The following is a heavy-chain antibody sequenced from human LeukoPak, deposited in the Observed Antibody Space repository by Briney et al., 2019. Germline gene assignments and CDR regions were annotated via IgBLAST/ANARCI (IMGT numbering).Heavy chain of an antibody. J-gene: IGHJ4*02. CDR1: GFTFSSYS. CDR3: AKGSRTTPLFGYFDY. CDR2: ISGSSPIMSSSRSTI. V-gene: IGHV3-48*01. D-gene: IGHD3-10*02. Sequence: GGSLRLSCAASGFTFSSYSMNWVRQAPGKGLEWVSYISGSSPIMSSSRSTIYYADSVKGRFTISRDNAKNSLYLQMNSLRAEDTAVYYCAKGSRTTPLFGYFDYWGQGTLVTVSS.